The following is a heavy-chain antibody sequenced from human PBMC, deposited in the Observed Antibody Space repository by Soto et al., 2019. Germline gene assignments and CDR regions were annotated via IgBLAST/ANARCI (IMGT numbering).Heavy chain of an antibody. V-gene: IGHV1-18*01. J-gene: IGHJ5*02. CDR3: ARGFPLWLDP. Sequence: ASVKVSCKASGYSFTNFGISWVRQAPGQGLEWMGWISAYNGNTNYAQNFQGRVTMTTDTSTSTAYMELSSLRSEDTAVYYCARGFPLWLDPWGQGTLVTVS. CDR2: ISAYNGNT. D-gene: IGHD3-16*02. CDR1: GYSFTNFG.